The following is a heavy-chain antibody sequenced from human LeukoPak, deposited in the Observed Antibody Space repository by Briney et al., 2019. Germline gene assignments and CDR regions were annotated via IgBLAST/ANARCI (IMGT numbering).Heavy chain of an antibody. CDR2: INHSGST. CDR3: ASEPSLAAQDWFDP. Sequence: SETLSLTCAAYGGSFSGYYWSWIRQPPGKGLEWIGEINHSGSTNYNPSLKSRVTISVDTSKNQFSLKLSSVTAADTAVYYCASEPSLAAQDWFDPWGQGTLVTVSS. CDR1: GGSFSGYY. D-gene: IGHD6-25*01. V-gene: IGHV4-34*01. J-gene: IGHJ5*02.